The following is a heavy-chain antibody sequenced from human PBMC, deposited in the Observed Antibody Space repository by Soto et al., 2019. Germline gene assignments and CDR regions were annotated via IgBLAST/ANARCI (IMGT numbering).Heavy chain of an antibody. CDR1: GFTSTSYA. D-gene: IGHD2-2*03. Sequence: GGSLTLSCVASGFTSTSYAMSWVRQAPGKGLEWASGISDSGGRTDYADSVKGRFTISRDNSKNTLYLQMNRLKAEDTAIYYCAKDGYCSSTSCYWSYWGQGTVVTVSS. J-gene: IGHJ4*02. CDR3: AKDGYCSSTSCYWSY. V-gene: IGHV3-23*01. CDR2: ISDSGGRT.